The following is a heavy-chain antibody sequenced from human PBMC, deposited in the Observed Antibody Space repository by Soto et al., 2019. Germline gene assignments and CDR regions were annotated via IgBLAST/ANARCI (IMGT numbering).Heavy chain of an antibody. CDR2: VTGGGHTT. J-gene: IGHJ6*02. CDR1: GFTFSRYA. V-gene: IGHV3-23*01. D-gene: IGHD3-10*01. CDR3: ASSSGDLDVYGMDI. Sequence: PGWSLRLSWAASGFTFSRYAMSWVRQAPGKGLEWVSTVTGGGHTTYNADSVNGRFTISRDNSKNTLYLQMNNLRAEDTAIYYCASSSGDLDVYGMDIWGPGTTVTVSS.